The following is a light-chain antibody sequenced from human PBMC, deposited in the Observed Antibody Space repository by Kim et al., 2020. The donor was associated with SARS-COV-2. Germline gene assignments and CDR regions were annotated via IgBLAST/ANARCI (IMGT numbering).Light chain of an antibody. Sequence: QSALTQPASVSGSPGQSITISCTGTSSDVSGYNYVSWYQQHPGKAPKLMIYDVSKRPSGVSNRFSGSKSGNTASLTISGLQAEDEADYYCSSYTSSSTYVFGTGTKVTVL. J-gene: IGLJ1*01. V-gene: IGLV2-14*01. CDR2: DVS. CDR1: SSDVSGYNY. CDR3: SSYTSSSTYV.